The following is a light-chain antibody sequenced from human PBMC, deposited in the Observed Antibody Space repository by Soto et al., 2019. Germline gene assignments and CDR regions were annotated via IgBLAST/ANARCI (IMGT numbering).Light chain of an antibody. CDR2: GSS. CDR1: QSVARAY. Sequence: EVVLTQSPGTLSLSPGQRATLSCRASQSVARAYLAWYQQKPGQAPRLLMYGSSNRASDIPDRCSGSGSGTDFTLTISRLEPEDVAVYYCQQYSDSPPYTFGQGTKLEIK. CDR3: QQYSDSPPYT. V-gene: IGKV3-20*01. J-gene: IGKJ2*01.